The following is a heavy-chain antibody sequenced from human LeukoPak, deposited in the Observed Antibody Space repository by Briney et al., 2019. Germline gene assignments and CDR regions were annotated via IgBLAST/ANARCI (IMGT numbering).Heavy chain of an antibody. V-gene: IGHV3-30*18. D-gene: IGHD3-22*01. CDR3: AKARNYYDTSAYQTFGY. CDR1: GFTLSNYG. CDR2: MSYDGSDN. J-gene: IGHJ4*02. Sequence: GGSLRLSCAASGFTLSNYGMHWVRQAPGKGLEWVAVMSYDGSDNYYADSVKGRFTISRDNSKNTLYLQMNSLRAEDTAVYYCAKARNYYDTSAYQTFGYWGQGTLVTVSS.